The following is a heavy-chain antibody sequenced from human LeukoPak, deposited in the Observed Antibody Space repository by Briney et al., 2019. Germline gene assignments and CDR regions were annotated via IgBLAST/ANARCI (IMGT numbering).Heavy chain of an antibody. CDR3: ARAVLEWPFSSYYYYYYMDV. CDR2: INPSGGST. D-gene: IGHD3-3*01. V-gene: IGHV1-46*01. Sequence: ASVKVSCKASGYTFTSYYMHWVRQAPGQGLEWMGIINPSGGSTSYAQKFQGRVTMTRDTSTSTVYMELSSLGSEDTAVYYCARAVLEWPFSSYYYYYYMDVWGKGTTVTVSS. CDR1: GYTFTSYY. J-gene: IGHJ6*03.